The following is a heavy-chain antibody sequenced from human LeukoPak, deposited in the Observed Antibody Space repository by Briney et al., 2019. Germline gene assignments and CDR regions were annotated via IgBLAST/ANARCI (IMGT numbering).Heavy chain of an antibody. D-gene: IGHD1-14*01. CDR1: GFTFSNKW. CDR3: PRVGWEILNLHFDP. V-gene: IGHV3-7*03. Sequence: GGSLRLSWVGSGFTFSNKWMTWVRQAPGKGPESVATIKKDGSQKYYVDSVKGRFTISRDNAQNSLYLQMNGLRVEDTAIYSCPRVGWEILNLHFDPWGQGTLVTVSS. CDR2: IKKDGSQK. J-gene: IGHJ5*02.